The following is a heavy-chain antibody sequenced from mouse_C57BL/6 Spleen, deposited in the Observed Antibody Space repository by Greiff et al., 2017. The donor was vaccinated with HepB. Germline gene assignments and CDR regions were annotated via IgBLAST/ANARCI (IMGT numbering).Heavy chain of an antibody. V-gene: IGHV5-9*01. Sequence: EVQVVESGGGLVKPGGSLKLSCAASGFTFSSYTMSWVRQTPEKRLEWVATISGGGGNTYYPDSVKGRFTISRDNAKNTLYLQMSSLRSEDTALYYCARQVNYYGSSYWYFDVWGTGTTVTVSS. CDR3: ARQVNYYGSSYWYFDV. CDR2: ISGGGGNT. CDR1: GFTFSSYT. D-gene: IGHD1-1*01. J-gene: IGHJ1*03.